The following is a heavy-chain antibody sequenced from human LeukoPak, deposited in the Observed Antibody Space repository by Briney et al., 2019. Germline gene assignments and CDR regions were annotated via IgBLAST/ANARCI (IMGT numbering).Heavy chain of an antibody. J-gene: IGHJ4*02. V-gene: IGHV3-74*01. Sequence: PGGSLRLSCAASGFSFSTYLMHWVRQAPGKGLVWVSRLNSDGRTTNYADSVKGRFIISRDNAKNTLYLQMNSLRAEDTAVYYCARAYTWEFDYWGQGTLVTVSS. CDR1: GFSFSTYL. CDR2: LNSDGRTT. D-gene: IGHD1-26*01. CDR3: ARAYTWEFDY.